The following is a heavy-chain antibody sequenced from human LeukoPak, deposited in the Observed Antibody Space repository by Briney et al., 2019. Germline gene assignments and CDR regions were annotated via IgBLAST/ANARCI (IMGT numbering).Heavy chain of an antibody. CDR2: INQDGSEK. CDR3: ARALHDSSGYYFDY. D-gene: IGHD3-22*01. Sequence: GGSLRLSCAVSGFPFSTFWMSWVRQAPGKGLEWVANINQDGSEKYYVDSVKGRFTISRDSAKDSLFLQMNSLRAEDTAVYYCARALHDSSGYYFDYWGQGTLVTVSS. V-gene: IGHV3-7*01. J-gene: IGHJ4*02. CDR1: GFPFSTFW.